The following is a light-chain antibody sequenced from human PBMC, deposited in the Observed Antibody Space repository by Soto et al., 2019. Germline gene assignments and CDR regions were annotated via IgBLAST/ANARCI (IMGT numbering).Light chain of an antibody. V-gene: IGKV1-27*01. J-gene: IGKJ1*01. Sequence: DIPMPQSPSSLSASVGDRVTITCRASHGISNYLAWYQQKPGKIPKLLIYAASTLQSGVPSRFSGGGSGTDFTLTISSLQPEDIATYYCQKYNSGSRTFGQGTKVEIK. CDR3: QKYNSGSRT. CDR2: AAS. CDR1: HGISNY.